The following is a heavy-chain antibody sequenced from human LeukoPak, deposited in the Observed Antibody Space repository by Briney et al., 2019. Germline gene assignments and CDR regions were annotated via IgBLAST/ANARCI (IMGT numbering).Heavy chain of an antibody. CDR1: GGSFIGYY. D-gene: IGHD3-10*01. CDR3: ARGHVYGSGRLYYYYYYMDV. J-gene: IGHJ6*03. V-gene: IGHV4-34*01. CDR2: INHSGST. Sequence: SETLSLTCPVYGGSFIGYYLSWIRQPPGRGLDGIGEINHSGSTNYNPSLTSRVTISVDTSKNQFSLKLSSVTVADTAVYYCARGHVYGSGRLYYYYYYMDVWGKGTTVTVSS.